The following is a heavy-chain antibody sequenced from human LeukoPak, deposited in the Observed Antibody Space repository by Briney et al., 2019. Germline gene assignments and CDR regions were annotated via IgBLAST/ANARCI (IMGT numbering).Heavy chain of an antibody. CDR3: ARVISDCANFNCFKGYFDY. D-gene: IGHD5/OR15-5a*01. Sequence: ASVKVSCKASGYTFTNYAIHWVRQAPGRSLEWMGLINAGNGNTKYSQKFQARVTITRDTSANTAYMELSSLGSEDTTIYYCARVISDCANFNCFKGYFDYWGQGTPVTVSS. V-gene: IGHV1-3*01. J-gene: IGHJ4*01. CDR2: INAGNGNT. CDR1: GYTFTNYA.